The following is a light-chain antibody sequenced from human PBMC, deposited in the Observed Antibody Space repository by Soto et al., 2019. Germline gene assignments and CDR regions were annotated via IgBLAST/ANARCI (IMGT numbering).Light chain of an antibody. CDR1: SSNIGAGYD. CDR2: GNI. V-gene: IGLV1-40*01. Sequence: QSVLTQPPSVSGAPGQRVTISCTGSSSNIGAGYDVHWYQQLPGTAPKLLIYGNINRPSGVPDRFSGSKSGTSASLAITGLQAEDEADYYCQSFGSSLSGVVFGGGTK. CDR3: QSFGSSLSGVV. J-gene: IGLJ3*02.